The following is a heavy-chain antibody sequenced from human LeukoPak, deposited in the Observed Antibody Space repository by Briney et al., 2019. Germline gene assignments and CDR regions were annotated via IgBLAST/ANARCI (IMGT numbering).Heavy chain of an antibody. Sequence: ASAQVASKASGISFTGDAMQWVRQAPGQRLEWMGWINAGKGNTKYSQKFQGRVTITRDTSASTAYMELSSLRSEDTAVYYCARESTYYDFWSGYSNNWFDPWGQGTLVTVSS. CDR2: INAGKGNT. J-gene: IGHJ5*02. V-gene: IGHV1-3*01. CDR1: GISFTGDA. CDR3: ARESTYYDFWSGYSNNWFDP. D-gene: IGHD3-3*01.